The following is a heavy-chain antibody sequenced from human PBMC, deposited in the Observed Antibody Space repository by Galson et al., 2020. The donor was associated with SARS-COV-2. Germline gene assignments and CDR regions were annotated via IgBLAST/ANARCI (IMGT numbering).Heavy chain of an antibody. CDR3: ARLSYYEVLTGYIVDV. CDR2: INPKSGGT. Sequence: ASVKVSCKASGYTFTDYYIHWVRQAPGQGLEWMGWINPKSGGTNYAQKFEGRVTMTRDTSITTAYMELSRLRADDTAVYYCARLSYYEVLTGYIVDVWGQGTMVTVSS. D-gene: IGHD3-9*01. J-gene: IGHJ6*02. CDR1: GYTFTDYY. V-gene: IGHV1-2*02.